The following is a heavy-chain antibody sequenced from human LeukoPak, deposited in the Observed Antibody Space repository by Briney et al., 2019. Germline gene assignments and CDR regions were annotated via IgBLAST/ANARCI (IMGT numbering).Heavy chain of an antibody. Sequence: GGSLRLSCAASGSTFSSYSMNWARQAPGKGLEWVSAISGSGGSTYYADSVKGRFTISRDNSKNTLYLQMNSLRAEDTAVYYCAKRVGRDTAAMDHYYYYYGMDVWGQGTTVTVSS. CDR3: AKRVGRDTAAMDHYYYYYGMDV. CDR2: ISGSGGST. D-gene: IGHD5-18*01. CDR1: GSTFSSYS. J-gene: IGHJ6*02. V-gene: IGHV3-23*01.